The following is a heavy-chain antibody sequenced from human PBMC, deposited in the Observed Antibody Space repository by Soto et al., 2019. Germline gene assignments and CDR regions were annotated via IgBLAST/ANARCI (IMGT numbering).Heavy chain of an antibody. CDR2: IYYSEET. J-gene: IGHJ6*02. D-gene: IGHD3-16*01. CDR3: ARHGAF. CDR1: GVSISGTSYY. V-gene: IGHV4-39*01. Sequence: QLQLQESGPGLVKPSETLSLTCTVSGVSISGTSYYWGWIRQTPAKGLEWSGTIYYSEETFYNPSIKSRVTISIDTSKTHFSLNLTSVTAADTAIYYCARHGAFWGQGAMVTVSS.